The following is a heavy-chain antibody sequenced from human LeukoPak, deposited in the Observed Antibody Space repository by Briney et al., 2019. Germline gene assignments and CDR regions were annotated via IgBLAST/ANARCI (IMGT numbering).Heavy chain of an antibody. D-gene: IGHD2-2*02. J-gene: IGHJ5*02. CDR2: IYPSGST. V-gene: IGHV4-30-2*01. Sequence: SQTLSLTCTVSGGSISSGGYYWSWIRQPPGKGLEWIGYIYPSGSTYYNPSLKSRVTISVDRSKNQFSLKLSFVTAADTAVYYCARGVVVPAAIANWFDPWGQGTLVTVSS. CDR3: ARGVVVPAAIANWFDP. CDR1: GGSISSGGYY.